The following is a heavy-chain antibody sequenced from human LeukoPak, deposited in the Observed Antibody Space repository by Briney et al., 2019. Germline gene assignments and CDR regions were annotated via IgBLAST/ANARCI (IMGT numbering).Heavy chain of an antibody. J-gene: IGHJ4*02. Sequence: PSETLSLTCTVSGGSISSGNYYWSWIRQPPGKGLEWIGYIYYSGSTNYNPSLKSRVTISVDTSKNQFSLKLSSVTAADTAVYYCARGSYIAAVEYWGQGTLVTVSS. CDR2: IYYSGST. D-gene: IGHD6-13*01. V-gene: IGHV4-61*01. CDR1: GGSISSGNYY. CDR3: ARGSYIAAVEY.